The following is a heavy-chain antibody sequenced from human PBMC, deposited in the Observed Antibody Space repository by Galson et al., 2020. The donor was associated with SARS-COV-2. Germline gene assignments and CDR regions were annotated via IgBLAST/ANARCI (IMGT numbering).Heavy chain of an antibody. CDR3: ARGRATYYYDSAFYS. D-gene: IGHD3-22*01. CDR1: GGTFSAYY. CDR2: IHPSGST. V-gene: IGHV4-34*01. J-gene: IGHJ5*02. Sequence: PSETLSLTCAVSGGTFSAYYWSWIRQSPGKGLEWIGEIHPSGSTNYNPSLKSRVTMSVDTSKKQLSLKLNSVTAADTAMYFCARGRATYYYDSAFYSWSQGTLVTVSS.